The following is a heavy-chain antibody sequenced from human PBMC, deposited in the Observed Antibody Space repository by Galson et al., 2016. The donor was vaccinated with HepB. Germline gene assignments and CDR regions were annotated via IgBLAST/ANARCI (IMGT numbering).Heavy chain of an antibody. CDR2: IKSKTDGGTT. Sequence: SLRLSCAASGFSFSHAWMHWVRQAPGKGLEWVGRIKSKTDGGTTDYAAPVKGRFAISRDNSKDTLYLQMNRLKTEDTGVYYCTVAASYDFWSGYYMLDPWGQGTLVTVPS. CDR3: TVAASYDFWSGYYMLDP. D-gene: IGHD3-3*01. J-gene: IGHJ5*02. CDR1: GFSFSHAW. V-gene: IGHV3-15*07.